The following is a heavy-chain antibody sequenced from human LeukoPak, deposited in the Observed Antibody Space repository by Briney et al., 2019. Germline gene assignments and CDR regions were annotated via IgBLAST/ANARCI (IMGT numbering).Heavy chain of an antibody. Sequence: GRSLRLSCAASGFTFSSYAMHWVRQAPGKGLEWVAVISYDGSNKYYADSVKGRFTISRDNSKNTLYQQMNSLRAEDTAVYYCARDLVFYGDYGYWGQGTLVTVSS. D-gene: IGHD4-17*01. CDR1: GFTFSSYA. CDR2: ISYDGSNK. V-gene: IGHV3-30*04. CDR3: ARDLVFYGDYGY. J-gene: IGHJ4*02.